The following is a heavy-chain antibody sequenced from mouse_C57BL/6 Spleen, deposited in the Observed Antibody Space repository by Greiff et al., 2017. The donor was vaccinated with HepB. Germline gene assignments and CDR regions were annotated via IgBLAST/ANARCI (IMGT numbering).Heavy chain of an antibody. V-gene: IGHV5-6*01. D-gene: IGHD1-1*01. Sequence: EVQRVESGGDLVKPGGSLKLSCAASGFTFSSYGMSWVRQTPDKRLEWVATISSGGSYTYYPDSVKGRFTISRDNAKNTLYLQMSSLKSEDTAMYYCARRGTTVVAKNYAMDYWGQGTSVTVSS. CDR2: ISSGGSYT. J-gene: IGHJ4*01. CDR1: GFTFSSYG. CDR3: ARRGTTVVAKNYAMDY.